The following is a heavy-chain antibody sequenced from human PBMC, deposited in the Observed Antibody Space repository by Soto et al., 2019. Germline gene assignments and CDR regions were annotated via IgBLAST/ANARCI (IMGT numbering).Heavy chain of an antibody. V-gene: IGHV3-23*01. Sequence: GGSLRLSCAASGFTFSSYAMSWVRQAPGKGLEWVSAISGSGGSTYYADSVKGRFTVSRDNAKNSLYLEMNSLRAEDTAVYYCARESEDLTSNFDYWGQGTLVTVSS. CDR1: GFTFSSYA. J-gene: IGHJ4*02. CDR3: ARESEDLTSNFDY. CDR2: ISGSGGST.